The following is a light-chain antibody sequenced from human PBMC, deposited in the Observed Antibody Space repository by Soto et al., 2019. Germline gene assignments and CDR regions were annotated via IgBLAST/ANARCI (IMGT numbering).Light chain of an antibody. CDR2: GAS. Sequence: EIVLTQSPGTLSLSPGDRATLSGRASQIVSRSYLAWYQQKPGQAPRLLMYGASNMATGIPDRFSGRGSGTDFTLTIRGLEPEEFAVYYCQQYVSSLRTFGQGTKMEGK. V-gene: IGKV3-20*01. CDR3: QQYVSSLRT. J-gene: IGKJ1*01. CDR1: QIVSRSY.